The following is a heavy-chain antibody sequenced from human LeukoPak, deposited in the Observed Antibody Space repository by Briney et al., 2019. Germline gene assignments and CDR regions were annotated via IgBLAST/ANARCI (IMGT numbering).Heavy chain of an antibody. CDR2: IDGSGGST. J-gene: IGHJ5*02. Sequence: GGSLRHSCAASGFTFSSYAISWVRQAPGKGLEWVSGIDGSGGSTYYVDSVKGRLTISRDYSKNTLFLQTNSLRAENTAVYYCAKGGYCSSTSCYVGWFDPWGQGTLVTVSS. CDR1: GFTFSSYA. V-gene: IGHV3-23*01. CDR3: AKGGYCSSTSCYVGWFDP. D-gene: IGHD2-2*01.